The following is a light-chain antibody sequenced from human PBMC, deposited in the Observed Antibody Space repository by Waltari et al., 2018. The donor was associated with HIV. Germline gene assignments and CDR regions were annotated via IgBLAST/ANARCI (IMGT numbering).Light chain of an antibody. CDR1: QSLSSTS. V-gene: IGKV3-20*01. J-gene: IGKJ2*01. CDR3: QQYGFSSYT. CDR2: GAS. Sequence: EVVLTQSPGTLSLSPGERATLSCTASQSLSSTSLAWYQQKPGQDPTLLIYGASNRVAGISDRFSGSGSGTYFTLTISRLEPEDFAVYYCQQYGFSSYTFGQGTKLEIK.